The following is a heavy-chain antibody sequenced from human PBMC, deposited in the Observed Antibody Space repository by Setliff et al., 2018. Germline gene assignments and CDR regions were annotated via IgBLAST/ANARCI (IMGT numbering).Heavy chain of an antibody. J-gene: IGHJ4*02. CDR3: ALSDHYPFYYDY. CDR2: ISNRGST. CDR1: GDYISSQY. D-gene: IGHD3-3*01. V-gene: IGHV4-59*11. Sequence: SETLSLTCTVSGDYISSQYWSWIRQPPGKGLEWIGYISNRGSTDYNPSLKSRVTISEDTSRSQFSLKLTSVTTADTAVYYCALSDHYPFYYDYWGLGTLVTVSS.